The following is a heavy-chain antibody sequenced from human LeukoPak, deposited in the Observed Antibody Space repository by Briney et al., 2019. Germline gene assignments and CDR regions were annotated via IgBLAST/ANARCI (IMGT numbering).Heavy chain of an antibody. J-gene: IGHJ4*02. CDR1: GYTFTSYG. CDR3: ARLGDGYYYDSSGYPPYY. CDR2: ISAYNGNT. D-gene: IGHD3-22*01. V-gene: IGHV1-18*01. Sequence: ASVKVSCKASGYTFTSYGISWVRQAPGQGLEWMGWISAYNGNTNYAQKLQGRVTMTTDTSTSTAYMELRSLRSDDTAVYYCARLGDGYYYDSSGYPPYYWGQGTLVTVSS.